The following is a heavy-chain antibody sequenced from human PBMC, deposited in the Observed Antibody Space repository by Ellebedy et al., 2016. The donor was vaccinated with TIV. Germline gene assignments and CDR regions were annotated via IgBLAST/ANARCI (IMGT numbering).Heavy chain of an antibody. V-gene: IGHV4-34*01. J-gene: IGHJ6*02. CDR1: GGSFSGYY. CDR3: ARVQRGIAAAGLYGMDV. Sequence: SETLSLXCAVYGGSFSGYYWSWIRQPPGKGLEWIGEINHSGSTNYNPSLKSRVTISVDTSKNQFSLKLSSVTAADMAVYYCARVQRGIAAAGLYGMDVWGQGTTVTVS. D-gene: IGHD6-13*01. CDR2: INHSGST.